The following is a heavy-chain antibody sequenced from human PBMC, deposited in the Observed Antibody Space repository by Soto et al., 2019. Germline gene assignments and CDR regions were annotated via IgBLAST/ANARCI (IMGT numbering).Heavy chain of an antibody. CDR3: ARDMSSSGCFDY. D-gene: IGHD6-19*01. V-gene: IGHV1-69*13. J-gene: IGHJ4*02. Sequence: SVKVSCKASGGTFSSYAIIWVRQAPGQGLEWMGGIIPIFGTANYAQKFQGRVTITADESTSTAYMELSSLRSEDTAVYYCARDMSSSGCFDYWGQGTLVTVSS. CDR1: GGTFSSYA. CDR2: IIPIFGTA.